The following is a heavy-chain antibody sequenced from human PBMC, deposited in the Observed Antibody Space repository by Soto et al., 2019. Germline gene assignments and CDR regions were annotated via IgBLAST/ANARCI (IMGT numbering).Heavy chain of an antibody. D-gene: IGHD6-19*01. CDR3: AKEDTSSGSFDY. Sequence: EVQLLESGGGVVQPGGSLRLSCAASGFPFGENAMSWVRQAPGKGLEWVSGISDSGGTTYYADSVRGRFTISRDNSKNTLYLQMKSLRAEDSASYYCAKEDTSSGSFDYWGQGALVTVSS. CDR1: GFPFGENA. CDR2: ISDSGGTT. V-gene: IGHV3-23*01. J-gene: IGHJ4*02.